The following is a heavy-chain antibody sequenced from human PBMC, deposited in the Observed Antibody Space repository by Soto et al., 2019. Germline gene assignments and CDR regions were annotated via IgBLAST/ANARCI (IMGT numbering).Heavy chain of an antibody. V-gene: IGHV1-3*01. D-gene: IGHD1-20*01. CDR1: GYIFSSYA. CDR2: VNPANGYT. Sequence: QVQLVQSGAGVKKPGASVTVSCKASGYIFSSYAMHWVRQAPGQRLEWMGWVNPANGYTKYSQTFQGRVTITWDTSASTAYMDLSRLRSGDTAVYSCARIITGTVGVDYWGQGTLVTVSS. J-gene: IGHJ4*02. CDR3: ARIITGTVGVDY.